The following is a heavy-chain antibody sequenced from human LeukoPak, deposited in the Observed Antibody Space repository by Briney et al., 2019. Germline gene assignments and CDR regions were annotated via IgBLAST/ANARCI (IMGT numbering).Heavy chain of an antibody. Sequence: SQTLSLTCAISGDSVSSFTAAWNWIRQSPSRGLEWLGRAYYRSKWFNDYAVSVKSRITINPNTSKNPFSLQLNSVTPEDTAVYYCARDREWEPQTSLVGYGMDVWGQGTTVTVS. CDR3: ARDREWEPQTSLVGYGMDV. CDR2: AYYRSKWFN. J-gene: IGHJ6*02. V-gene: IGHV6-1*01. CDR1: GDSVSSFTAA. D-gene: IGHD1-26*01.